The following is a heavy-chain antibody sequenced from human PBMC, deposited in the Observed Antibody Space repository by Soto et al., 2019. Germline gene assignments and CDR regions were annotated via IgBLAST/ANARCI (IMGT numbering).Heavy chain of an antibody. Sequence: QVQLVQSGAEVKKPGSSVKVSCKASGGTFSSYTISWVRQAPGQGLEWMGRIIPILGIANYAQKFQGRVTITAYKFTSTAYMELSSMTSEDTAVYYWATVTAVPSGGNYWGQGTLVTVSS. CDR1: GGTFSSYT. V-gene: IGHV1-69*02. CDR2: IIPILGIA. D-gene: IGHD4-17*01. CDR3: ATVTAVPSGGNY. J-gene: IGHJ4*02.